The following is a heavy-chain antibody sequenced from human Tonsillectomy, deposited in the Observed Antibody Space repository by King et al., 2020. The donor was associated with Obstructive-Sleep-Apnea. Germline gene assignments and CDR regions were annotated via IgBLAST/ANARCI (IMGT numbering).Heavy chain of an antibody. J-gene: IGHJ1*01. Sequence: QLVQSGAEVKKPGASVKVSCKASGYTFTSYGISWVRQAPGQGLEWMGWISAYNGNKNYGQKLQGRVTMTTDTSTSTAYMELRSLRSDDTAVYYCARHDYYDSRRWDFQHWGQGTLVTVSS. CDR3: ARHDYYDSRRWDFQH. CDR2: ISAYNGNK. V-gene: IGHV1-18*04. CDR1: GYTFTSYG. D-gene: IGHD3-22*01.